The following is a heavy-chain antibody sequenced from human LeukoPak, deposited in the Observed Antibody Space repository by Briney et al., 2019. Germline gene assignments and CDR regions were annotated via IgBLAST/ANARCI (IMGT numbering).Heavy chain of an antibody. CDR3: ARRYNWNFGFDY. J-gene: IGHJ4*02. CDR1: GYTFTKSY. D-gene: IGHD1-7*01. Sequence: ASVKVSCKASGYTFTKSYIHWVRQAPGQGLEWMGLIKPGGDNTNYAQKLQGRVTMTTDTSTSTAYMELRSLRSDDTAVYYCARRYNWNFGFDYWGQGTLVTVSS. V-gene: IGHV1-46*01. CDR2: IKPGGDNT.